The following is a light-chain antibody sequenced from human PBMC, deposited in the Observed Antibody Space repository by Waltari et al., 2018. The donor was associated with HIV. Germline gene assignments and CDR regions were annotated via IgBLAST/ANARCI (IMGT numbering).Light chain of an antibody. Sequence: QSALTQPASVSGSPVQSITISCTVSSSDVGAYNFFSWYQQHPGQTPKLIIYEVSNRPSGVSDRFSGSKSVNTVSQTISGLQADEEADYYCSSYTNRATLLFGGGTRLTVL. CDR2: EVS. CDR3: SSYTNRATLL. V-gene: IGLV2-14*01. CDR1: SSDVGAYNF. J-gene: IGLJ2*01.